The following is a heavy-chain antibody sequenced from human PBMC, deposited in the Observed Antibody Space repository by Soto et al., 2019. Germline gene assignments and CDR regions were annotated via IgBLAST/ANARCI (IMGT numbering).Heavy chain of an antibody. J-gene: IGHJ4*02. V-gene: IGHV4-34*01. CDR3: AITYSSSWSPFEY. D-gene: IGHD6-13*01. Sequence: QVQLQQWGAGLLKPSETLSLTCAVYGGSFSGYYWSWIRQPPGKGLEWIGETNHSGSTNYNPSLKSGVTISVVTSKSQCSLKLSSVTAADTGVYYCAITYSSSWSPFEYWGQGTLVTVSS. CDR2: TNHSGST. CDR1: GGSFSGYY.